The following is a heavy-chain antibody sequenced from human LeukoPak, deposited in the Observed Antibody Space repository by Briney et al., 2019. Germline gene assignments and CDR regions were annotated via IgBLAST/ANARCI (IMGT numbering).Heavy chain of an antibody. D-gene: IGHD5-18*01. V-gene: IGHV4-61*02. J-gene: IGHJ4*02. Sequence: SETLSLTCTVSGGSISSGSYYWSWIRQPAGKGLEWIGRIYTSGSTNYNPSLKSRVTISVDTSKNKFSLKLSSVTAADTAVYYCARDFRVGTAMDFDYWGQGTLVTVSS. CDR1: GGSISSGSYY. CDR2: IYTSGST. CDR3: ARDFRVGTAMDFDY.